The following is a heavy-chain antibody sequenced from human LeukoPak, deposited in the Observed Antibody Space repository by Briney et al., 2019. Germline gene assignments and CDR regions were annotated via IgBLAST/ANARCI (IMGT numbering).Heavy chain of an antibody. Sequence: SETLSLTCAVYGGSFSGYYWSWIRQPPGKGLEWIGEINHSGSTNYNPSLKSRVTISVDTSKNQFSLKLSSVTAADTAVYYCARDGGSRYCSSTSCYNYYYYGMDVWGQGTTVTVSS. CDR3: ARDGGSRYCSSTSCYNYYYYGMDV. J-gene: IGHJ6*02. CDR2: INHSGST. V-gene: IGHV4-34*01. CDR1: GGSFSGYY. D-gene: IGHD2-2*02.